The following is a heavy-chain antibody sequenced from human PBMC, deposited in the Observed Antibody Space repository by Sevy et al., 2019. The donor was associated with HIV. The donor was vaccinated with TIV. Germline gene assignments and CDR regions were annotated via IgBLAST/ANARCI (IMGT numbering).Heavy chain of an antibody. CDR2: IWYDGSNK. Sequence: GGSLRLSCAASGFTFSSYGMHWVRQAPGKGLEWVAVIWYDGSNKLYEDSVKGRFAISRDNSKNTVYMQMNSLRAEETAVYSCARAGPRDFRSGSLAARYGMDVWGQGTTVTVSS. CDR3: ARAGPRDFRSGSLAARYGMDV. CDR1: GFTFSSYG. D-gene: IGHD3-3*01. V-gene: IGHV3-33*01. J-gene: IGHJ6*02.